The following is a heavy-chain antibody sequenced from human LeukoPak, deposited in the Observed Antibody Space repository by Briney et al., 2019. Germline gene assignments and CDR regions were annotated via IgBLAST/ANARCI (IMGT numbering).Heavy chain of an antibody. V-gene: IGHV3-23*01. Sequence: GGSLRLSCAASGFTFSSYGMSWVRQAPGKGLEWVSAISYSGGSTYYADSVKGRFTISRDNPKNTLYLQMNSLRAEDTAVYYCANGYHSFDYCGQGTLVTVSS. CDR2: ISYSGGST. D-gene: IGHD3-3*01. J-gene: IGHJ4*02. CDR1: GFTFSSYG. CDR3: ANGYHSFDY.